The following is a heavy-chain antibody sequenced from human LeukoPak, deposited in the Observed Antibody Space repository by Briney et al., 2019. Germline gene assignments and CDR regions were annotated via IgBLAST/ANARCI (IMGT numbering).Heavy chain of an antibody. V-gene: IGHV3-21*01. CDR1: GFIFSSYS. CDR2: ISSSSSYI. CDR3: ERDKGSSWPDYFDY. J-gene: IGHJ4*02. Sequence: GGSRRLSCAASGFIFSSYSMNWVRQAPGKGLEWVSSISSSSSYIYYAASVKGRFTISRDNAKNSLYLKMKSMRAEDTAVYYCERDKGSSWPDYFDYWGQGTLVTVSS. D-gene: IGHD6-13*01.